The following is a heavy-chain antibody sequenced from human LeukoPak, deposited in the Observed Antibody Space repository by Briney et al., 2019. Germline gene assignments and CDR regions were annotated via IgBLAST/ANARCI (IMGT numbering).Heavy chain of an antibody. J-gene: IGHJ3*02. V-gene: IGHV4-39*07. CDR2: IFYSGST. CDR1: GGSISTSNYY. CDR3: ARDGITMIVVVINAFDI. D-gene: IGHD3-22*01. Sequence: SETLSLTCTVSGGSISTSNYYWGWIRQPPGKGLEWIGNIFYSGSTYYSPSLKSRVTISLDTSRNQFSLKLSSVTAADTAVYYCARDGITMIVVVINAFDIWGQGTMVTVSS.